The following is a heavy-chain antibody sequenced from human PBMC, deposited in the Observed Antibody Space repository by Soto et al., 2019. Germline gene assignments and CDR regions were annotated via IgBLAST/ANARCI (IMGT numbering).Heavy chain of an antibody. CDR2: ISSSSSYI. D-gene: IGHD2-2*01. V-gene: IGHV3-21*01. CDR3: ARDPSGPAATRWFDP. J-gene: IGHJ5*02. CDR1: RFTFSSYS. Sequence: GGSLRLSCAASRFTFSSYSMNWVRQAPGKGLEWVSSISSSSSYIYYADSVKGRFTISRDNAKNSLYLQMNSLRAEDTAVYYCARDPSGPAATRWFDPWGQGTLVTVSS.